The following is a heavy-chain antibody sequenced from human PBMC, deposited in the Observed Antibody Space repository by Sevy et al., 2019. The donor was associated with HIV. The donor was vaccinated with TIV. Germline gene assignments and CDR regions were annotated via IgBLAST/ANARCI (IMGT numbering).Heavy chain of an antibody. J-gene: IGHJ6*02. CDR3: AKGDRTFYGMDV. Sequence: GGSLGLSCAASGFTFSTYAMNWVRQAPGKGLEWVSAVSGSAGSTYYADSVKGRFTISRDNSKNTLYLQMNSLRAEDTAVYYCAKGDRTFYGMDVWGQGTTVTVSS. CDR2: VSGSAGST. V-gene: IGHV3-23*01. D-gene: IGHD2-15*01. CDR1: GFTFSTYA.